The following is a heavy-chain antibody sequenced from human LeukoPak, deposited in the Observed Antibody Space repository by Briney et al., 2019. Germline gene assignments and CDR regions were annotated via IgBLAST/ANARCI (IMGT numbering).Heavy chain of an antibody. V-gene: IGHV3-30*03. J-gene: IGHJ4*02. CDR2: ISYDGSNK. D-gene: IGHD3-9*01. CDR3: ARQRDYDILTGPGAY. CDR1: GFTFSGYG. Sequence: PGRSLRLSCAASGFTFSGYGMHWVRQAPGKGLEWVAVISYDGSNKYYADSVRGRFTISRDNSKNTLYLQMNSLRAEDTAVYYCARQRDYDILTGPGAYWGQGTLVTVSS.